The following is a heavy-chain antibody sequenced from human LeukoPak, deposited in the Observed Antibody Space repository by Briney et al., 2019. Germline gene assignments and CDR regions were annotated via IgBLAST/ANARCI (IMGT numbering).Heavy chain of an antibody. J-gene: IGHJ3*02. CDR3: ATRRYFDWLNAFDI. Sequence: TGGSLRLSCAASGFTFSNYWMHWVRQAPGKGLEWVSYISSGGSTIYYADSVKGRFTISRDNAKNSLYLQMNSLRAEDTAVYYCATRRYFDWLNAFDIWGQGTMVTVSS. D-gene: IGHD3-9*01. CDR1: GFTFSNYW. V-gene: IGHV3-48*04. CDR2: ISSGGSTI.